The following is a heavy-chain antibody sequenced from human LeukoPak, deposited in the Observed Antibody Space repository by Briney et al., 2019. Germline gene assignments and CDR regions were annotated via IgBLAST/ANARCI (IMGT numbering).Heavy chain of an antibody. V-gene: IGHV3-30-3*01. J-gene: IGHJ4*02. CDR1: GFTFSSYA. D-gene: IGHD1-1*01. Sequence: PGGSLRLSCAASGFTFSSYAMHWVRQAPGKGLEWVAVISYDGSNKYYADSVKGRFTISRDNSKNTLYLQMNSLRAEDTAVYYCARDPGYNWNVGYFDYWGQGTLVTVSS. CDR3: ARDPGYNWNVGYFDY. CDR2: ISYDGSNK.